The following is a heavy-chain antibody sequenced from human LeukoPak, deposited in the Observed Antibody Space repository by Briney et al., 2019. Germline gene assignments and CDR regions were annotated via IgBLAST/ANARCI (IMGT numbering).Heavy chain of an antibody. CDR3: AKSGGDILTGPLL. D-gene: IGHD3-9*01. Sequence: PGGSLRLSCAASGFTFSSYAMSWVRQASGKGLEWVSAISGSGGSTYYADSVKGRFTISRDNSKNTLYLQMNSLRAEDTAVYYCAKSGGDILTGPLLWGQGTLVTVSS. V-gene: IGHV3-23*01. CDR2: ISGSGGST. J-gene: IGHJ4*02. CDR1: GFTFSSYA.